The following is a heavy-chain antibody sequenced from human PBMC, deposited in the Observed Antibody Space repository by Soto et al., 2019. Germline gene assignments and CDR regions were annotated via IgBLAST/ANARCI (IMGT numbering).Heavy chain of an antibody. CDR3: AREGPNHRLS. Sequence: SVKVSCKASGGTFSTYTITWVRQAPGQGLEWMGRIIPIIGIINYAQKFQGRVTITADKFTGTAYMELTRLRSDDTAVYYCAREGPNHRLSWGQGTLVTVSS. CDR1: GGTFSTYT. CDR2: IIPIIGII. V-gene: IGHV1-69*04. J-gene: IGHJ5*02. D-gene: IGHD3-16*02.